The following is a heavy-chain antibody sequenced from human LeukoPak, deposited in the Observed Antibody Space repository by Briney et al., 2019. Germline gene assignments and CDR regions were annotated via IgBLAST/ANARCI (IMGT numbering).Heavy chain of an antibody. Sequence: ASVKVSCKVSGYTLTELSMHWVRQAPGKGLEWMGGFDPEDGETIYAQKFQGRVTMTEDTSTDTAYMELSSLRSEDTAVYYCAVDSGYYGGFDYWGQGTLVTVSP. CDR1: GYTLTELS. J-gene: IGHJ4*02. CDR2: FDPEDGET. CDR3: AVDSGYYGGFDY. D-gene: IGHD3-22*01. V-gene: IGHV1-24*01.